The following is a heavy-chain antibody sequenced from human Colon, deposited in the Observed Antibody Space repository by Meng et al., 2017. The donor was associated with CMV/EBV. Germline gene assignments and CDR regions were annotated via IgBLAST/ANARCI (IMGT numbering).Heavy chain of an antibody. J-gene: IGHJ4*02. CDR2: ISSSSSYI. V-gene: IGHV3-21*01. D-gene: IGHD2-2*01. CDR3: ARDSCSSTSCYYY. CDR1: GFTFSSYS. Sequence: GESLKISCAASGFTFSSYSMNWVRQAPGKGLEWVSSISSSSSYIYYADSVKGRFTISRDNAKNSLYLQMNSLRAEDTDVYYCARDSCSSTSCYYYWGQGTLVTVSS.